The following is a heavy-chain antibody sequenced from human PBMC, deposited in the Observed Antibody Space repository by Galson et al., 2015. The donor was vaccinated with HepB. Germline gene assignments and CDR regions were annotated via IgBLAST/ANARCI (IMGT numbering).Heavy chain of an antibody. V-gene: IGHV1-8*01. CDR2: MNPYSGST. Sequence: QSGAEVKKPGQSLKISCKASGYIFASYDINWVRQASGQGLEWMGWMNPYSGSTYYAQEFQGRVTMTRHTSISTAYMELSSLTSEDTAVYYCARGLGGATETWFDPWGQGTLVTVSS. D-gene: IGHD3-16*01. CDR1: GYIFASYD. CDR3: ARGLGGATETWFDP. J-gene: IGHJ5*02.